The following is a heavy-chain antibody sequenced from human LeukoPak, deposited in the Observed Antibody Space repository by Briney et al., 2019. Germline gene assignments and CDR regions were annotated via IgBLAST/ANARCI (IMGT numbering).Heavy chain of an antibody. Sequence: GGSLRLSCAASGFTFSDYNMNWVRQSPEKGLEWVSSITSGTTYIYYADSVRGRFTLSRDNAKNSLYLQMNSLRAEDTAVYYCARGDGYPTPNFDYWGQGTLVTVSS. D-gene: IGHD5-18*01. CDR1: GFTFSDYN. CDR2: ITSGTTYI. CDR3: ARGDGYPTPNFDY. V-gene: IGHV3-21*01. J-gene: IGHJ4*02.